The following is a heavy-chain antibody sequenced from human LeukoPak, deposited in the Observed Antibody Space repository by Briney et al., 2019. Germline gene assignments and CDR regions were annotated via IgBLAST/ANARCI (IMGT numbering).Heavy chain of an antibody. CDR3: AKDRGSSWYTAFDY. Sequence: GGSLRLSCAASGFIVRSTFMGWVRQAPGKGLVWVSRINSDGSSTSYADSVKGRFTISRDNSKNTLYLQMNSLRAEDTAVYYCAKDRGSSWYTAFDYWGQGTLVTVSS. J-gene: IGHJ4*02. CDR2: INSDGSST. CDR1: GFIVRSTF. V-gene: IGHV3-74*01. D-gene: IGHD6-13*01.